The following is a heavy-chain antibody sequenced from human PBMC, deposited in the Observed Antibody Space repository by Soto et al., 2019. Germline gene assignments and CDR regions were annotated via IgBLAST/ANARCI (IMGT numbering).Heavy chain of an antibody. D-gene: IGHD6-19*01. CDR3: AIGSGWQAMDY. J-gene: IGHJ4*02. V-gene: IGHV4-4*07. CDR2: IYSSGSP. CDR1: GVSISNYY. Sequence: SETLSLTCTVSGVSISNYYWFWIRQPAGKGLEWIGRIYSSGSPDYNPSLKSRVTMSADTSKNQFSLRLHSLTAADTAVYYCAIGSGWQAMDYWGQGTLVTVSS.